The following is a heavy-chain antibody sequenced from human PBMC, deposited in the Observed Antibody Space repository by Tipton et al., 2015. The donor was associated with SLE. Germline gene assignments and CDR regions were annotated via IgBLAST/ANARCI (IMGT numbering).Heavy chain of an antibody. CDR1: GVSISDHY. CDR3: ARASAAASSNMDV. J-gene: IGHJ6*03. Sequence: TLSLTCTVSGVSISDHYWSWIRQPPGKGLECLGYVFYSGSSDFYRAHYSPSLMSRVIISVDSSKNQFSLRLTSVTAADTAVYYCARASAAASSNMDVWGKGTTVTVSS. D-gene: IGHD6-13*01. CDR2: VFYSGSSDFYRA. V-gene: IGHV4-59*11.